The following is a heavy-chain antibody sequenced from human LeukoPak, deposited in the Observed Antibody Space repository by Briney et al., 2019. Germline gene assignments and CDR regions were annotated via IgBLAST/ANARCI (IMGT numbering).Heavy chain of an antibody. CDR1: GYTFTSYG. CDR2: ISAYNGNT. J-gene: IGHJ4*02. D-gene: IGHD6-19*01. CDR3: ARVGSGWYPLDY. V-gene: IGHV1-18*01. Sequence: ASVKVSCKASGYTFTSYGISWVRQAPGQGLEWMGWISAYNGNTNYAQKLQGRVTMTTDTSTSSAYMEPRSLRSDDTAVYYCARVGSGWYPLDYWGQGTLVTVSS.